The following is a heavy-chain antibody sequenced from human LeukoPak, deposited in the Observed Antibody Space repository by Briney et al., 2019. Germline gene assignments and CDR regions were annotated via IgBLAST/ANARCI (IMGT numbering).Heavy chain of an antibody. CDR3: ARHISGGATLD. J-gene: IGHJ4*02. CDR2: IYYTGST. CDR1: GGSISKYY. D-gene: IGHD2-15*01. V-gene: IGHV4-59*08. Sequence: SETLSLTCTVSGGSISKYYCSWIRQPPGKGLEWIAYIYYTGSTYYNPSLKSRVTTSVDTSKNQFSLSPSSVTAADTAVYYCARHISGGATLDWGQGTLVTVSS.